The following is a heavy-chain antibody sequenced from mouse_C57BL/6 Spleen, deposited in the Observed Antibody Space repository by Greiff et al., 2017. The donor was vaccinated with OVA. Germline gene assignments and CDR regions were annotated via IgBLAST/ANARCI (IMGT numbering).Heavy chain of an antibody. Sequence: QLQESGPELVKPGASVKISCKASGYSFTDYNMNWVKQSNGKSLEWIGVLNPNYGTTSYNQKFKGKATLTVDQSSSTAYMQLNSLTSEDSAVYYCARWDYYGSSGGYFDVWGTGTTVTVSS. D-gene: IGHD1-1*01. CDR3: ARWDYYGSSGGYFDV. CDR1: GYSFTDYN. CDR2: LNPNYGTT. V-gene: IGHV1-39*01. J-gene: IGHJ1*03.